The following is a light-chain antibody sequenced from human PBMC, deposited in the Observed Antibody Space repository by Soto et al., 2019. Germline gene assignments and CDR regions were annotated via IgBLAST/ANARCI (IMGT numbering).Light chain of an antibody. CDR2: GNS. J-gene: IGLJ2*01. Sequence: QSVLTQPPSVSGAPGQRVTISCTGSSSNIGAGYDVHWYQQLPGTAPKLLIYGNSNRPSGVPDRFSGYKSGTSDSLAITGLQAEDEADYYFQSYDSSLSGSLFGGGTKLTVL. CDR1: SSNIGAGYD. CDR3: QSYDSSLSGSL. V-gene: IGLV1-40*01.